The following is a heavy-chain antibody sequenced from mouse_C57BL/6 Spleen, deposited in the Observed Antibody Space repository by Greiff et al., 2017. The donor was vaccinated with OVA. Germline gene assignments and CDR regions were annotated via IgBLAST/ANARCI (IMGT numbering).Heavy chain of an antibody. Sequence: EVQLQESGPELVKPGASVKIPCKASGYTFTDYNMDWVKQSHGKSLEWIGDINPNNGGTIYNQKFKGKATLTVDKSSSTAYMELRSLTSEDTAVYYCARSTTVVPPYYAMDYWGKGTSVTVSS. V-gene: IGHV1-18*01. CDR3: ARSTTVVPPYYAMDY. D-gene: IGHD1-1*01. CDR2: INPNNGGT. CDR1: GYTFTDYN. J-gene: IGHJ4*01.